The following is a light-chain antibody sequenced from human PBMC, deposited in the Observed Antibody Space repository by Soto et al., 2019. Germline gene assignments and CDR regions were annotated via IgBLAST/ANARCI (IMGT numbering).Light chain of an antibody. CDR2: PAS. Sequence: IPLTQSPSSLSASVGDRVTITCRASQDITSYLAWYQQKPGKAPELLIYPASTLQSGVPSRFSGSGSGTDFTLTISSLQPEDFATYYFQQLNSYPRTFGQGTKVEIK. V-gene: IGKV1-9*01. CDR3: QQLNSYPRT. CDR1: QDITSY. J-gene: IGKJ1*01.